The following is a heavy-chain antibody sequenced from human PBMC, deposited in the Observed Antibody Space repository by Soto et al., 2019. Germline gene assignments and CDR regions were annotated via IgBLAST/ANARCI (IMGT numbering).Heavy chain of an antibody. CDR1: GFTFSTYA. CDR3: AKEPLAHGTGWYADY. CDR2: ISGTGGTT. Sequence: ELQLLESGGDLVQPGGSLRLSCAAAGFTFSTYAMSWVRQAPGKGLEWVTAISGTGGTTYYADSVKGRFTISRDNSKNTLSLQMSSLRADDTAIYTCAKEPLAHGTGWYADYWGQGTLVTVSA. D-gene: IGHD6-19*01. V-gene: IGHV3-23*01. J-gene: IGHJ4*02.